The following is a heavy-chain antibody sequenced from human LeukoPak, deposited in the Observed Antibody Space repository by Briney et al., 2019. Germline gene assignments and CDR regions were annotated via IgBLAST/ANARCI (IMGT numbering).Heavy chain of an antibody. D-gene: IGHD5-18*01. V-gene: IGHV3-30*02. CDR2: IRYDGSNK. CDR1: GFTFSSYG. Sequence: PGGSLRLSCAASGFTFSSYGMHWVRQAPGKGLEWVAFIRYDGSNKYYADSVKGRFTISRDNSKNTLYLQMNSLRAEDTAVYYCAKDLDPVDTAEGYWGQGTLVTVSS. CDR3: AKDLDPVDTAEGY. J-gene: IGHJ4*02.